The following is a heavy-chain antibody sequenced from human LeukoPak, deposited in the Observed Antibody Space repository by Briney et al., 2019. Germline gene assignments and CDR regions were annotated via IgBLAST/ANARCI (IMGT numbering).Heavy chain of an antibody. D-gene: IGHD3-9*01. CDR3: AREYYDILVYYYYMDV. CDR1: GFTFSSYE. V-gene: IGHV3-48*03. J-gene: IGHJ6*03. CDR2: ISSSGSTI. Sequence: GGSLRLSCAASGFTFSSYEMNWVRQAPGKGLEWVSYISSSGSTIYYADSVKGRFTISRDNAKNSLYLQMNSLRDEDTAVYYCAREYYDILVYYYYMDVWGKGTTVTVSS.